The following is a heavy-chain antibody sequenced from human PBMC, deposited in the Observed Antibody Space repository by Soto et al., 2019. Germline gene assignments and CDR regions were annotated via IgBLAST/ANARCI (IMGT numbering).Heavy chain of an antibody. D-gene: IGHD2-15*01. J-gene: IGHJ4*02. V-gene: IGHV3-7*01. Sequence: GGSLRLSCAASGFTFNRHWMGWVRQAPGKGLEWVANIKEDGDVTVYVDSLKGRFTISRDNAKNSLFLQMHSLRVEDTAVYYCVLHGHYCFDSWGQGTLVTVSS. CDR3: VLHGHYCFDS. CDR2: IKEDGDVT. CDR1: GFTFNRHW.